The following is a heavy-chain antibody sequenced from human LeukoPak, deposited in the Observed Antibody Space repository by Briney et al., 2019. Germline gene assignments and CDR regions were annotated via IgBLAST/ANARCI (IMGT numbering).Heavy chain of an antibody. Sequence: ASVKVSCKASGYTFTSYYMHWVRQAPGQGLEWMGIINPSGGSTSYAQKFQGRVTMTRDMSTSTVYMELSSLRSEDTAVYYCARGSGTIFGVVIPFDYWGQGTLVTVSS. CDR2: INPSGGST. D-gene: IGHD3-3*01. V-gene: IGHV1-46*01. CDR1: GYTFTSYY. CDR3: ARGSGTIFGVVIPFDY. J-gene: IGHJ4*02.